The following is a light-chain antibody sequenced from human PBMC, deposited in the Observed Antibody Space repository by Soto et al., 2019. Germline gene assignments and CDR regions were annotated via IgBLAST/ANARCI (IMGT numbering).Light chain of an antibody. V-gene: IGKV3-15*01. CDR1: QGLTTK. CDR2: GAS. J-gene: IGKJ5*01. Sequence: EIVMTQSPATLSVSPVEGATLSCRASQGLTTKLAWYQQKPGQAPRLLIYGASTRATGIPARFSGSGSGTEFTLTISSLQSEDFAVYYCQQYKNWPLFGQGTRLEIK. CDR3: QQYKNWPL.